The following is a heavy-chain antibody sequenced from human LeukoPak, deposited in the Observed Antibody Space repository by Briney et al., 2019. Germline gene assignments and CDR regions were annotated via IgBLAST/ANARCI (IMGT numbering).Heavy chain of an antibody. CDR1: GFTFSSYG. D-gene: IGHD3-9*01. V-gene: IGHV3-30*02. CDR3: AREGALGDVLRYFDWSD. Sequence: GGSLRLSCAASGFTFSSYGMHWVRQAPGKGLEWVAFIRYDGSNKYYADSVKGRFTISRDNSKNTLYLQMNSLRSEDTAVYYCAREGALGDVLRYFDWSDWGQGTLVTVSS. CDR2: IRYDGSNK. J-gene: IGHJ4*02.